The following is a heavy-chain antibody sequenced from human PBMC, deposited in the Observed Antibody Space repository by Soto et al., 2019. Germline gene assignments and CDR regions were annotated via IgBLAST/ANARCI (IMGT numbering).Heavy chain of an antibody. CDR1: GFTISSNA. J-gene: IGHJ4*02. CDR3: AKDKPGTTSYDY. D-gene: IGHD1-1*01. CDR2: ISDRGDTT. V-gene: IGHV3-23*01. Sequence: GGSLRLSCAASGFTISSNAMYWVRQAPGKGLEWVSGISDRGDTTHYADSVKGRFTISRDTSKNTLYLQLNTLRADDTAVYYCAKDKPGTTSYDYWGQGTLVTVSS.